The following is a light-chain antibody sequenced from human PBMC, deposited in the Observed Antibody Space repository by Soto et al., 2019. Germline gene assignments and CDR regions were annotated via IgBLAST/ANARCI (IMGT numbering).Light chain of an antibody. Sequence: TPSVDTLSMSPCERATLSSRASQSVSSFLAWYQQKPGQAPKLLIYDASSWASGIPSRFSGSGSGTDFTLTISSLEPEDFAVYYCQHSCSWPGAFGPGTKVDIK. V-gene: IGKV3-11*01. J-gene: IGKJ3*01. CDR3: QHSCSWPGA. CDR2: DAS. CDR1: QSVSSF.